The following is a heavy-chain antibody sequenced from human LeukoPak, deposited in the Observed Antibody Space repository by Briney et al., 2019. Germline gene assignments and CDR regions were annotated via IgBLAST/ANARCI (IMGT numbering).Heavy chain of an antibody. V-gene: IGHV4-39*07. D-gene: IGHD4-17*01. CDR3: ARNSRGATVY. CDR2: IYYSGST. Sequence: SETLSLTCTVSGGSISSSSYYWGWIRQPPGKGLEWIANIYYSGSTYYNPSLKSRVTISVDTSKNQFSLKLSSVTAADTAVYYCARNSRGATVYWGQGTLVTVSS. J-gene: IGHJ4*02. CDR1: GGSISSSSYY.